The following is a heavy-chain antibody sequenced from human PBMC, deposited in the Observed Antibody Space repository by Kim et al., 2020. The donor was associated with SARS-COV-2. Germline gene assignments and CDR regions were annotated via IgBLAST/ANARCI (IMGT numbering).Heavy chain of an antibody. CDR3: ARVNYYGSGSYFLY. CDR1: GFTVSSNY. CDR2: IYSGGST. Sequence: GGSLRLSCAASGFTVSSNYMSWVRQAPGKGLEWVSVIYSGGSTYYAASVKGRFTISRYNSKNPLYLQMNSLRAEDTAVYYCARVNYYGSGSYFLYWGQGTLVTVSS. J-gene: IGHJ4*02. D-gene: IGHD3-10*01. V-gene: IGHV3-53*01.